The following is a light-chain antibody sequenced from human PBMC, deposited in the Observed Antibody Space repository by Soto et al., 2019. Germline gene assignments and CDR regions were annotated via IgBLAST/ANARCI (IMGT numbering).Light chain of an antibody. CDR1: SSDVGAYDY. Sequence: QSALTQPPSASGSPGQSVTLSCTGTSSDVGAYDYVCWYQQHPGKAPKLMIYEVNKRPLGVPDRFSGSKSGNTASLTVSGLQAGDEADYYCSSYATGDNYVFGSGTKLTVL. V-gene: IGLV2-8*01. J-gene: IGLJ1*01. CDR2: EVN. CDR3: SSYATGDNYV.